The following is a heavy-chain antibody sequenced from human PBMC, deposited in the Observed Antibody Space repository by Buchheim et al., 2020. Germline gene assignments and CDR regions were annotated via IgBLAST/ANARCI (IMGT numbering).Heavy chain of an antibody. CDR2: ISSDGITT. CDR1: GFDFSTSW. V-gene: IGHV3-74*01. CDR3: SRVLGD. J-gene: IGHJ4*02. Sequence: EVQLVESGGGLVQPGGSLRLSCAASGFDFSTSWMHWVRQTPGKGLVWVSQISSDGITTSYADVVKGRVTISRDDAKNTLYLQMDSLRREETAVYYCSRVLGDWGQGTL.